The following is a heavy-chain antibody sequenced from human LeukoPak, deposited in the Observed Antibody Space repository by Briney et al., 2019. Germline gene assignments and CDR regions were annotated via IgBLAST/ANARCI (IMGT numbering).Heavy chain of an antibody. J-gene: IGHJ6*02. Sequence: SETLSLTCTVPGGSISSGGHYWSWIRQHPGKGLEWIGYIYYSGSTYYNPSLKSRVTISVDTSKNQFSLKLSSVTAADTAVYYCARAQGYQLLSALAVYGMDVWGQGTTVTVSS. D-gene: IGHD2-2*01. V-gene: IGHV4-31*03. CDR1: GGSISSGGHY. CDR2: IYYSGST. CDR3: ARAQGYQLLSALAVYGMDV.